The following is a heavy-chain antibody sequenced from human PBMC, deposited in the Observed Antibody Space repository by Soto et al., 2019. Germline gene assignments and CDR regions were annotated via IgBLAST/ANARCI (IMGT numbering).Heavy chain of an antibody. CDR2: INHSGST. Sequence: QVQLQQWGAGLLKPSETLSLTCAVYGGSFSGYYWSWIRQPPGKGLEWIGEINHSGSTNYNPSLKSRVTLSVDTSKNQFSLKLSSVTAADTAVYYCARGGFYIWGSYRPNYFDYWGQGTLVTVSS. V-gene: IGHV4-34*01. D-gene: IGHD3-16*02. J-gene: IGHJ4*02. CDR3: ARGGFYIWGSYRPNYFDY. CDR1: GGSFSGYY.